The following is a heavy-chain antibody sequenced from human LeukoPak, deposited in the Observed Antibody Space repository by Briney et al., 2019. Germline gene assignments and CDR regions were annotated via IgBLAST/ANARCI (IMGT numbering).Heavy chain of an antibody. CDR1: GGTFSSHA. J-gene: IGHJ5*02. V-gene: IGHV1-69*06. CDR2: IIPIFGTA. CDR3: AVAAAGPILNWFDP. Sequence: SVKVSCKASGGTFSSHAISWVRQAPGQGLEWMGGIIPIFGTANYAQKFQGRVTITADKSTSTAYMELSSLRSEDTAVYYCAVAAAGPILNWFDPWGQGTLVTVSS. D-gene: IGHD6-13*01.